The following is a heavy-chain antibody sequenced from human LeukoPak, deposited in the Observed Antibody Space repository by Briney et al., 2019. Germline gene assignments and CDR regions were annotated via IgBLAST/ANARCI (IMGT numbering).Heavy chain of an antibody. V-gene: IGHV4-30-4*01. Sequence: SQILSLTCNVSGGSISSGDYFWSWIRQPPGKGLEWIGYIYYSGSAYYSPSLRSRFTISVDTSENQFSLKLSSVTATDTAVYYCARAEVTAGTKYFDLWGRGTLVTVSS. CDR3: ARAEVTAGTKYFDL. CDR1: GGSISSGDYF. D-gene: IGHD6-19*01. CDR2: IYYSGSA. J-gene: IGHJ2*01.